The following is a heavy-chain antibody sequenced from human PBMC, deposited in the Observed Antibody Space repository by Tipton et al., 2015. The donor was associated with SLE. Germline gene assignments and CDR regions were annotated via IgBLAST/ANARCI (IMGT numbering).Heavy chain of an antibody. V-gene: IGHV3-33*01. CDR3: GRGVYSEGSVGMDV. D-gene: IGHD3-22*01. Sequence: SLRLSCAASGFSFSSFDMHWVRQAPGKGLEWVAVIWYDGSNTFYVDSVKGRFSISRDNSKNTVYLQMHSLRVDDTAVYYCGRGVYSEGSVGMDVWGQGTTVTVSS. CDR1: GFSFSSFD. CDR2: IWYDGSNT. J-gene: IGHJ6*02.